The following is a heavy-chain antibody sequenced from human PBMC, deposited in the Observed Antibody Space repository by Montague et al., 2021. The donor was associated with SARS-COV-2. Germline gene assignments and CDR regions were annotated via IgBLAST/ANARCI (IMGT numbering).Heavy chain of an antibody. D-gene: IGHD3/OR15-3a*01. V-gene: IGHV3-7*01. CDR1: GFTPGDYQ. Sequence: SLRLSCAASGFTPGDYQMTWVRQAPGKGLQWVANINQDETAKTYVDSVXGLFTISRDNAKNSLILQMNSLKDEDTAVYYCARSPRGSGTGWLDYWGQGTLVTVSS. CDR2: INQDETAK. J-gene: IGHJ4*02. CDR3: ARSPRGSGTGWLDY.